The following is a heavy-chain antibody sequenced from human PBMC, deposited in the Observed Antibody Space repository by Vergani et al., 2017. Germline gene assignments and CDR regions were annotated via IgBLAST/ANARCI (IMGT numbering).Heavy chain of an antibody. CDR2: ISARYPRT. D-gene: IGHD3-22*01. V-gene: IGHV3-23*01. J-gene: IGHJ4*02. Sequence: EVQLLQSGGGVIQPGGSVRLSCVASGFTFSAGPMTWVRQAPGKGLEWVSAISARYPRTYYADSVKGRFTISRDNSKNMLYLQMNSLGSEDTAVYYCAGLSYDTTPYLQGGYDCWGQGTLVSVSS. CDR1: GFTFSAGP. CDR3: AGLSYDTTPYLQGGYDC.